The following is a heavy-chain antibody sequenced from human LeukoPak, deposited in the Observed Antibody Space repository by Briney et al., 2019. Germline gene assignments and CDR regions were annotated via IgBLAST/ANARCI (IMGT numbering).Heavy chain of an antibody. CDR1: GYTLTELS. D-gene: IGHD1-14*01. Sequence: GASVKVSCKVSGYTLTELSMHWVRQAPGKGLEWMGGFDPEDGETIYAQKFQGRVTMTEDTSTDTAYMELSSLRSEDTAVYYCARVGFQVEPENPGTIFVDVWGKGTTVTVSS. CDR3: ARVGFQVEPENPGTIFVDV. CDR2: FDPEDGET. J-gene: IGHJ6*04. V-gene: IGHV1-24*01.